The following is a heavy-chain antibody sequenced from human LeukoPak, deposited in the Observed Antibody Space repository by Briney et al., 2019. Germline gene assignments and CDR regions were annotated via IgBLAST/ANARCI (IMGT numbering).Heavy chain of an antibody. D-gene: IGHD3-22*01. J-gene: IGHJ4*02. V-gene: IGHV3-23*01. CDR2: ISGGGGST. Sequence: GGSLRLSCAASGFTFSSYGMSWVRQAPGKGLEWVSAISGGGGSTYSAGSVKGRFTISRDNAKNTLYLQMSSLRAEDTAVYYCAKSSYYDSSGYYREYYFDYWGQGTLVTVSS. CDR1: GFTFSSYG. CDR3: AKSSYYDSSGYYREYYFDY.